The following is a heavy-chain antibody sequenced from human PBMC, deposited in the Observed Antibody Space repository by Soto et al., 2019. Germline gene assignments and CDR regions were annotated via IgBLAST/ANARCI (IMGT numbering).Heavy chain of an antibody. CDR2: ISYDGSNK. V-gene: IGHV3-30-3*01. J-gene: IGHJ6*04. CDR3: ARGRKVGAAIERYGMDV. CDR1: GFTISSYA. Sequence: QVQLVESGGGVVQPGRSLTLSCAASGFTISSYAMHWVRQAPGKGLEWVAVISYDGSNKYYADSVKGRFTISRDNSRNTVYLQMNSRRAEGTAVYYCARGRKVGAAIERYGMDVAGEGSTVAFSA. D-gene: IGHD2-21*02.